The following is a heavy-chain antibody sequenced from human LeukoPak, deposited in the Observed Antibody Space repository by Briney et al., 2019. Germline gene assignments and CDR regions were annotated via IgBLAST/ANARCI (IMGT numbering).Heavy chain of an antibody. CDR1: GFTFSSYA. CDR2: ISGSGGST. Sequence: GGSLRLSCAASGFTFSSYAMSWVRQAPGKGLERVSAISGSGGSTYYADSVKGRFTISRDNSKNTLYLQMNSLRAEDTAVYYCAKGGYDYALSASHLDYWGQGTLVTVSS. J-gene: IGHJ4*02. D-gene: IGHD3-16*01. V-gene: IGHV3-23*01. CDR3: AKGGYDYALSASHLDY.